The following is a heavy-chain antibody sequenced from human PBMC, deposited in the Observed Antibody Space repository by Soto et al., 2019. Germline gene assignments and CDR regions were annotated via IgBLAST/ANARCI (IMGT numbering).Heavy chain of an antibody. Sequence: GGSLRLSCAASGFTFSSYSMNWVRQAPGKGLEWVSSISSSSSYIYYADSVKGRFTISRDNSKNTLYLHMNSLRADDTAAYYCAKWHTYNYDSLAFSGFDCWGQGTQVTVSS. J-gene: IGHJ4*02. D-gene: IGHD3-16*01. V-gene: IGHV3-21*04. CDR2: ISSSSSYI. CDR3: AKWHTYNYDSLAFSGFDC. CDR1: GFTFSSYS.